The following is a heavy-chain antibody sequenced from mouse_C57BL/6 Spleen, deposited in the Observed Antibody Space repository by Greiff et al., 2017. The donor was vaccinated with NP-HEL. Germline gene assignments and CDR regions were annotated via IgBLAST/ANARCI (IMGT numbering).Heavy chain of an antibody. V-gene: IGHV5-6*01. Sequence: EVKLMESGGDLVKPGGSLKLSCAAPGFTFSSYGMSWVRQTPDKRLEWVATISSGGSYTYYPDSVKGRFTISRDNAKNTLYLQMSSLKSEDTAMYYCARHTDYGFDYWGQGTTLTVSS. CDR2: ISSGGSYT. CDR3: ARHTDYGFDY. CDR1: GFTFSSYG. J-gene: IGHJ2*01. D-gene: IGHD2-4*01.